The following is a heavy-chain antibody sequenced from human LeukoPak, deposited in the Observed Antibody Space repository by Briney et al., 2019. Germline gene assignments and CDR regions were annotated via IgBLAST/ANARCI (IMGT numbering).Heavy chain of an antibody. Sequence: GGSLRLSCAASGFTFSSYAMSWVPEAPGEGLEWVSAISGSGGSTYYADAVKGRFTISRDNSKNTLYLQMNSLRAEDTAVYYCAKDGSGSWGMDVWGQGTTVTVSS. CDR1: GFTFSSYA. D-gene: IGHD1-26*01. CDR3: AKDGSGSWGMDV. J-gene: IGHJ6*02. V-gene: IGHV3-23*01. CDR2: ISGSGGST.